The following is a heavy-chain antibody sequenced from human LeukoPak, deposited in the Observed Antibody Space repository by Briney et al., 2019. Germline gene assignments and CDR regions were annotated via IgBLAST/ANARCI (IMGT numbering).Heavy chain of an antibody. J-gene: IGHJ4*02. Sequence: GASVKVSCKASGYTFTSYAMHWVRQAPGQRLEWMGWINAGNGNTKYSQKFQGRVTITRDTSASTAYMELSSLRSEDTAVYYCARRPELYGDLDYWGQGTLVTVSS. CDR2: INAGNGNT. CDR3: ARRPELYGDLDY. V-gene: IGHV1-3*01. CDR1: GYTFTSYA. D-gene: IGHD4-17*01.